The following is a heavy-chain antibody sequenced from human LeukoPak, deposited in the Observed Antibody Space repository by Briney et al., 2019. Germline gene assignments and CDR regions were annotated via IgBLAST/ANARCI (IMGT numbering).Heavy chain of an antibody. Sequence: SETLSLTCALYSGSFSGYFWSWIRQSPGKGLEWSGEIEHGGSSNYNPSLKSRVTISVDTSKNQFSLKLSSVTAADTAVYYCARERTVVRGVIQHDALDVWGQGAMVTVS. D-gene: IGHD3-10*01. CDR2: IEHGGSS. J-gene: IGHJ3*01. V-gene: IGHV4-34*01. CDR3: ARERTVVRGVIQHDALDV. CDR1: SGSFSGYF.